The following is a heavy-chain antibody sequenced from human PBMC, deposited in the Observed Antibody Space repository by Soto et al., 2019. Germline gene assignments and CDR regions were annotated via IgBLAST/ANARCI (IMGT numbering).Heavy chain of an antibody. Sequence: SVKVSCKASGDTFSSYAISWVRQAPGKGLEWMGKIIPTFGRTNYAQKFQGRLTISADDSTSTAYMELSSLLSEDTAVYYCARDPLSSFAMDVWGPGTTVTVSS. J-gene: IGHJ6*02. CDR3: ARDPLSSFAMDV. V-gene: IGHV1-69*13. CDR1: GDTFSSYA. CDR2: IIPTFGRT. D-gene: IGHD3-10*02.